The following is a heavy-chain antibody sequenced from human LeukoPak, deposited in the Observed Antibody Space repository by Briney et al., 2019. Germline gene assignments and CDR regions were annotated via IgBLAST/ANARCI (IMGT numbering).Heavy chain of an antibody. Sequence: SETLSLTCTVSGGSISSYYWSWIRQPAGKGLEWIGRIYSSGSTHYNSSLKSRVTMSVDTSKNQFSLKLTSVTAADTAVYYCARMLSPPKGDYWGQGTLVTVSS. CDR1: GGSISSYY. J-gene: IGHJ4*02. CDR2: IYSSGST. D-gene: IGHD3-10*02. CDR3: ARMLSPPKGDY. V-gene: IGHV4-4*07.